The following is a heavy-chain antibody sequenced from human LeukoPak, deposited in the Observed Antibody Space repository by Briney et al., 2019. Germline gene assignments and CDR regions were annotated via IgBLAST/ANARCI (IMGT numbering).Heavy chain of an antibody. CDR3: SRSPGAAGTGYFFDY. CDR2: LRSKTYGETA. Sequence: PGRSLRLSCTASGFKFGDFAMGWVRQAPGKGLEWVGFLRSKTYGETADYAASVKGRFTISRDDSKNIAFLQMDSLKTEDTAVHYCSRSPGAAGTGYFFDYWGQGTLVTVSS. V-gene: IGHV3-49*04. D-gene: IGHD6-13*01. J-gene: IGHJ4*02. CDR1: GFKFGDFA.